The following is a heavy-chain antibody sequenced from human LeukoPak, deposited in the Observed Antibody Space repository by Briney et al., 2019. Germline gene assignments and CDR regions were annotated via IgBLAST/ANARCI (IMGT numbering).Heavy chain of an antibody. V-gene: IGHV4-39*01. CDR3: ARHPRYNWNPFDY. CDR1: GGSISSSSYY. CDR2: IYYSGST. Sequence: SETLSLTCTVSGGSISSSSYYWGWIRQPPGKGLEWIGSIYYSGSTYYNPSLKSRVTISVDTSKNRFSLKLSSVTAADTAVYYCARHPRYNWNPFDYWGQGTLVTVSS. D-gene: IGHD1-20*01. J-gene: IGHJ4*02.